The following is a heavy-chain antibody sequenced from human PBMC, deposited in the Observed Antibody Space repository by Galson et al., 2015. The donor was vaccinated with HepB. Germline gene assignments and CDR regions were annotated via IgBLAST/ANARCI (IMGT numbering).Heavy chain of an antibody. J-gene: IGHJ5*02. V-gene: IGHV6-1*01. D-gene: IGHD3-16*01. Sequence: CAISGDSVFTNGVAWNWIRQSPSRGLEWLGRTYCRSTWRHDYAVSVESRITINLDTSVNHFSLQLNSVTPEDTAMYYCARGRNGGLDGWGQGTLVTVSS. CDR3: ARGRNGGLDG. CDR2: TYCRSTWRH. CDR1: GDSVFTNGVA.